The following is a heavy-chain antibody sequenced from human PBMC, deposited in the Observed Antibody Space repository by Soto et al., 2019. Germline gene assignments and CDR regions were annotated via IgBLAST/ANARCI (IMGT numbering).Heavy chain of an antibody. D-gene: IGHD6-13*01. V-gene: IGHV4-38-2*01. CDR1: NYSMSNGFY. Sequence: LSLTCAVSNYSMSNGFYWGWVRRPPGKGLEWIGSIYLSGRPYYNPSLRSRATIAVDTSKNQFSLKLTSVTAADTAVYFCARASAGPAGFDYWGQGTLVTVSS. CDR2: IYLSGRP. CDR3: ARASAGPAGFDY. J-gene: IGHJ4*02.